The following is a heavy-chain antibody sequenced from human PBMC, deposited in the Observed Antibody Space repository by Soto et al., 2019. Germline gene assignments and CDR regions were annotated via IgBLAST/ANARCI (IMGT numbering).Heavy chain of an antibody. D-gene: IGHD3-22*01. Sequence: SLRLSCAAPGFTFDDYAMHWVRQAPGKGLEWVSGISWNSGSIGYADSVKGRFTISRDNAKNSLYLQMNSLRAEDTALYYCAKVAAHYYDSSGYYDYWGQGTLVTVSS. CDR2: ISWNSGSI. CDR1: GFTFDDYA. CDR3: AKVAAHYYDSSGYYDY. V-gene: IGHV3-9*01. J-gene: IGHJ4*02.